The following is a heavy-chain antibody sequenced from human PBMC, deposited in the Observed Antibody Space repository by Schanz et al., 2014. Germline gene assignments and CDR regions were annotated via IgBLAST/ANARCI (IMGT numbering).Heavy chain of an antibody. D-gene: IGHD1-1*01. J-gene: IGHJ2*01. Sequence: QVQLQESGPGLVKPSQTLSLTCTVSGGSISSGGYYWSWIRQHPGKGLEWIGRVYTSGSTNYNPSQKSRSPISLDTSKNQFSRTLTSLTAADTAVYYCARDTTWRLDLWGRGTLVTVSS. V-gene: IGHV4-61*02. CDR1: GGSISSGGYY. CDR3: ARDTTWRLDL. CDR2: VYTSGST.